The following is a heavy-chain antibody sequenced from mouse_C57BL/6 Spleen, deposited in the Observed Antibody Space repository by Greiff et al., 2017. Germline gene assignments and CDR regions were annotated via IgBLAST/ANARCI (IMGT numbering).Heavy chain of an antibody. CDR1: GFSFNTYA. Sequence: EVQRVESGGGLVQPKGSLKLSCAASGFSFNTYAMNWVRQAPGKGLEWVARIRSKSNNYATYYADSVKDRFTISRDDSESMLYLQMNNLKTEDTAMYYSVRQGAGYFDYWGQGTTLTVSS. D-gene: IGHD3-3*01. CDR2: IRSKSNNYAT. J-gene: IGHJ2*01. CDR3: VRQGAGYFDY. V-gene: IGHV10-1*01.